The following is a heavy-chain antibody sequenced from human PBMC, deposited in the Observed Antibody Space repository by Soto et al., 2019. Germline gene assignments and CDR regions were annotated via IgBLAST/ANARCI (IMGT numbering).Heavy chain of an antibody. CDR1: GFTFSSYA. CDR2: ILVDGRA. J-gene: IGHJ3*02. Sequence: GSLRLSCAASGFTFSSYAMSWVRQAPGKGLEWVSTILVDGRAFYVDSVRGRFTISRDTSKNTVYLQMNSLTAGDTALYYCAKATATGGGAFDICGQGTMVTVSS. CDR3: AKATATGGGAFDI. V-gene: IGHV3-23*01. D-gene: IGHD2-8*02.